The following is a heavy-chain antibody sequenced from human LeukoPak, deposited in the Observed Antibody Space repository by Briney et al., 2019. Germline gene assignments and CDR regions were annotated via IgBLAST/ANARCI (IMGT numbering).Heavy chain of an antibody. CDR3: ARGVAAAGFFDY. CDR2: IYYSGST. CDR1: GGSISSYY. J-gene: IGHJ4*02. D-gene: IGHD6-13*01. V-gene: IGHV4-59*01. Sequence: SETLSLTCTVSGGSISSYYWSWIRQPPGKGLERIGYIYYSGSTNYNPSLKSRVTISVDTSKNQFSLKLSSVTAADTAVYYCARGVAAAGFFDYWGQGTLVTVSS.